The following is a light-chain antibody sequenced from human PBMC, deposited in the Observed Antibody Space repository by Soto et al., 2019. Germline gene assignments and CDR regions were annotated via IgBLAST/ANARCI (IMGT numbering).Light chain of an antibody. CDR1: QSVSRY. CDR3: QQRSNWPLT. Sequence: EIVLTQSPATLSLSPAERSTLSCMASQSVSRYLAWYQHKPGQAPRLLIYDASNRHIGIPARFSGSGSGTDFTLTISSLEPEDFAVYYCQQRSNWPLTFGGGTKVDI. J-gene: IGKJ4*01. CDR2: DAS. V-gene: IGKV3-11*01.